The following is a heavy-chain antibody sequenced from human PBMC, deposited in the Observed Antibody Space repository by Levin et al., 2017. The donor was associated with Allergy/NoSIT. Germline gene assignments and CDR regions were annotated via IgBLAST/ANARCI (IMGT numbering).Heavy chain of an antibody. Sequence: GESLKISCAASGFTVSTNYMSWVRQAPGKGLEWVSVIYSGDSTYYADSVKGRFTISRDNSKNTLYLQMNSLRAEDTAVYYCARDLVRYCSSTSCPGYMDVWGKGTTVTVSS. CDR3: ARDLVRYCSSTSCPGYMDV. V-gene: IGHV3-53*01. CDR1: GFTVSTNY. CDR2: IYSGDST. D-gene: IGHD2-2*01. J-gene: IGHJ6*03.